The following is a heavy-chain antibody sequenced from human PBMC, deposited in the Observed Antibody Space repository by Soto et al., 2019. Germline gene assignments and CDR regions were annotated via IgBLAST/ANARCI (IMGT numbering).Heavy chain of an antibody. V-gene: IGHV3-30*18. Sequence: AGGSLRLSCAASGFTFSSYGMHWVRQAPGKGLEWVAVISYDGSNKYYADSVKGRFTISRDNSKNTLYLQMNSLRAEDTAVYYCAKVGDYYDSSGYYSPSRDYWGQGTLVTVSS. CDR3: AKVGDYYDSSGYYSPSRDY. J-gene: IGHJ4*02. CDR1: GFTFSSYG. CDR2: ISYDGSNK. D-gene: IGHD3-22*01.